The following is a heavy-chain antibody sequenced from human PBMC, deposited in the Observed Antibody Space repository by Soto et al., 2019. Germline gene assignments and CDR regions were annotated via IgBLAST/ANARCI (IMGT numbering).Heavy chain of an antibody. CDR2: INPNSGGT. CDR3: ASPLTNTAMVTGGGYYYGMDV. CDR1: GYTFTGYY. D-gene: IGHD5-18*01. V-gene: IGHV1-2*02. Sequence: QVQLVQSGAEVKKPGASVKVSCKASGYTFTGYYMHWVRQAPGQGREWMGWINPNSGGTNYAQKFQGRVTMTRDTAISTAYMELSRLRSDDTAVYYCASPLTNTAMVTGGGYYYGMDVWGQGTTVTVSS. J-gene: IGHJ6*02.